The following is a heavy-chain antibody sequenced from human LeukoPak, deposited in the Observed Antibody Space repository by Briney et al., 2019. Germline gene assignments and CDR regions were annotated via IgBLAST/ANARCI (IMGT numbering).Heavy chain of an antibody. Sequence: ETLSLTCKVSSGSISSSSYYWGWVRQAPGKGLEWVSSISSSSSYIYYADSVKGRFTISRDNAKNSLYLQMNSLRAEDTAVYYCARDTVRGVSGGLFDYWGQGSLVTVSS. CDR3: ARDTVRGVSGGLFDY. V-gene: IGHV3-21*01. J-gene: IGHJ4*02. D-gene: IGHD3-10*01. CDR1: SGSISSSSYY. CDR2: ISSSSSYI.